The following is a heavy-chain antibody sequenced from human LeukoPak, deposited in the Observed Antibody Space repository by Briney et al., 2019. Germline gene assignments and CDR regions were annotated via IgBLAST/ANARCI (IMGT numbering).Heavy chain of an antibody. Sequence: SETLSLTCTVSGGSISSYYWSWIRQPPGEGLEWIGYIYYSGSTNYNPSLKSRVTISVDTSKNQFSLKLSSVTAADTAVYYCARAGTGGRYFDWLLSFYFDYWGQGTLVTVSS. J-gene: IGHJ4*02. CDR3: ARAGTGGRYFDWLLSFYFDY. V-gene: IGHV4-59*01. D-gene: IGHD3-9*01. CDR2: IYYSGST. CDR1: GGSISSYY.